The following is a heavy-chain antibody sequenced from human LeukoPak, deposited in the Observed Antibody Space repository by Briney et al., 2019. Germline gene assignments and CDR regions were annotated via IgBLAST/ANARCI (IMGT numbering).Heavy chain of an antibody. CDR2: IYHSGST. J-gene: IGHJ4*02. CDR1: GGSISSSNW. Sequence: KSSETLSLTCAVSGGSISSSNWWSWVRQPPGKGLEWIGEIYHSGSTNYNPSLKSRVTISVDKSKNQFSLKLSSVTAADTAVYYCARKDTAMAYFDYWGQGTLVTVSS. CDR3: ARKDTAMAYFDY. D-gene: IGHD5-18*01. V-gene: IGHV4-4*02.